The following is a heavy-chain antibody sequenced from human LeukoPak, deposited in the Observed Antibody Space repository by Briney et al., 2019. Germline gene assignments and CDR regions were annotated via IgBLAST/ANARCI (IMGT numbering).Heavy chain of an antibody. J-gene: IGHJ4*02. CDR1: GFTFSDYY. CDR2: ISSSGSTI. CDR3: AKDFSYWAARSPPGQ. V-gene: IGHV3-11*01. D-gene: IGHD6-6*01. Sequence: GGSLRLSCAASGFTFSDYYMSWIRQAPGKGLEWVSYISSSGSTIYYADSVKGRFTISRDNSKNTLYLQMNSLRAEDTAVYYCAKDFSYWAARSPPGQWGQGTLVTVSS.